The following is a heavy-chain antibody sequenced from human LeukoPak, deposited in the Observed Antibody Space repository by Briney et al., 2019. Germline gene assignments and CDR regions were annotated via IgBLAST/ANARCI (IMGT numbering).Heavy chain of an antibody. CDR3: ARSLGGAYEY. D-gene: IGHD1-26*01. V-gene: IGHV3-74*01. J-gene: IGHJ4*02. CDR1: GFPFSSYW. Sequence: GGSLRLSCAASGFPFSSYWIHWVRQAPGKGLVWVSRINIDGSNTNYADSVKGRFTISRDNAKNTLYLQMDSLRAEDTAVYYCARSLGGAYEYWGPGTLVTVSS. CDR2: INIDGSNT.